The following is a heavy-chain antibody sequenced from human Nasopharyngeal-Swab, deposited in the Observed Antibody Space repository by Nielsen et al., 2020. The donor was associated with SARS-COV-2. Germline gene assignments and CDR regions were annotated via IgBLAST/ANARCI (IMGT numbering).Heavy chain of an antibody. CDR1: GYTFTGYY. V-gene: IGHV1-2*06. CDR3: ARGFPMLPGGCDY. D-gene: IGHD2-8*01. J-gene: IGHJ4*02. CDR2: INPNSGGT. Sequence: ASVKVSCRASGYTFTGYYMHWVRQAPGQGLEWMGRINPNSGGTNYAQKFQGRVTMTTDTSTSTAYMELRSLRSDDTAVYYCARGFPMLPGGCDYWGQGTLVTVSS.